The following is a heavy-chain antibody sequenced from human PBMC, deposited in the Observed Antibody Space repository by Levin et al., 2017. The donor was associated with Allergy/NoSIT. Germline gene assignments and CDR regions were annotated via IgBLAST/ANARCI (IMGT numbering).Heavy chain of an antibody. CDR1: GFSFSYYT. D-gene: IGHD5-24*01. V-gene: IGHV3-21*01. CDR2: ISGGGTYI. Sequence: GESLKISCAASGFSFSYYTVNWVRQAPGKGLQWVSSISGGGTYIYFADSLRGRFTISRDNAKNSLFLQMNSLRDEDTAVYYCARTLSFQDGYTRPAYYYGMDVWGPGTTVTVSS. J-gene: IGHJ6*02. CDR3: ARTLSFQDGYTRPAYYYGMDV.